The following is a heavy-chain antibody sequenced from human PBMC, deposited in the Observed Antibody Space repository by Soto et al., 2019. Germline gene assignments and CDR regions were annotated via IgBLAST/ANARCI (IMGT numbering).Heavy chain of an antibody. CDR1: GYSFIKYL. V-gene: IGHV5-10-1*01. J-gene: IGHJ3*02. D-gene: IGHD3-10*01. CDR3: ATWYYYNDEALDI. CDR2: IDPSDSET. Sequence: GESLEISFKASGYSFIKYLNDWVRQMPVKGLGWMGKIDPSDSETDYSPSFQGHVAISADKSISTSYLHWSTLRSSDTAKYYCATWYYYNDEALDIWGQGKMVTVSS.